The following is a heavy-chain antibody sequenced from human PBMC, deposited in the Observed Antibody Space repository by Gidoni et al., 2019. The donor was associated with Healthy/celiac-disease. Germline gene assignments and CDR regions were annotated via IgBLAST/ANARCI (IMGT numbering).Heavy chain of an antibody. CDR2: ISHDGSNK. CDR1: GFPFSSYA. D-gene: IGHD1-26*01. Sequence: QVQLVESGGGVVQPGRSLRLSCAASGFPFSSYAMHWVRQAPGKGLEGVAVISHDGSNKYYADSVKGRFTISRDNSKNTLYLQMNSLRAEDTAVYYCASSATWELLPGVGFSYYYYYGMDVWGQGTTVTVSS. CDR3: ASSATWELLPGVGFSYYYYYGMDV. J-gene: IGHJ6*02. V-gene: IGHV3-30-3*01.